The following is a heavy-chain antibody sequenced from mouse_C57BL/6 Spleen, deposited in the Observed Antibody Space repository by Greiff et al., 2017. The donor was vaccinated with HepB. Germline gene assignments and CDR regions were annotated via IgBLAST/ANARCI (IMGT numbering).Heavy chain of an antibody. V-gene: IGHV3-6*01. Sequence: EVQLKESGPGLVKPSQSLSLTCSVTGYSITSGYYWNWIRQFPGNKLEWMGYISYDGSNNYNPSLKNRISITRDTSKNQFFLKLNSVTTEDTATYYCARANWAFAYWGQGTLVTVSA. J-gene: IGHJ3*01. CDR1: GYSITSGYY. CDR2: ISYDGSN. D-gene: IGHD4-1*01. CDR3: ARANWAFAY.